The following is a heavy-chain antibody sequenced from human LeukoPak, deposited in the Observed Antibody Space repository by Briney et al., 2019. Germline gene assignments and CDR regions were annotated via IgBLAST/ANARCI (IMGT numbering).Heavy chain of an antibody. CDR1: GGSISSSSYY. CDR3: AREKDWFDP. V-gene: IGHV4-30-2*01. Sequence: SETLSLTCTVSGGSISSSSYYWSWIRQPPGKGLEWIGYIYHSGSTYYNPSLKSRVTISVDRSKNQFSLKLSSVTAADTAVYYCAREKDWFDPWGQGTLVTVSS. CDR2: IYHSGST. J-gene: IGHJ5*02. D-gene: IGHD2-15*01.